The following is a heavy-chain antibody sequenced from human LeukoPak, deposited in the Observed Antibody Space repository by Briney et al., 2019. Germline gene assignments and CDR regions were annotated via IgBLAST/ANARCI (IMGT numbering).Heavy chain of an antibody. CDR3: ARYDSSGSEAFDI. D-gene: IGHD3-22*01. CDR1: GFTFSSYG. J-gene: IGHJ3*02. CDR2: IQYDGSNE. Sequence: GGSLRLSCAASGFTFSSYGMHWVRQAPGKGLEWVAYIQYDGSNEQYAHSVKGRFRISRDNAKNSLYLQMNSLRAEDMALYYCARYDSSGSEAFDIWGQGTMVTVSS. V-gene: IGHV3-30*19.